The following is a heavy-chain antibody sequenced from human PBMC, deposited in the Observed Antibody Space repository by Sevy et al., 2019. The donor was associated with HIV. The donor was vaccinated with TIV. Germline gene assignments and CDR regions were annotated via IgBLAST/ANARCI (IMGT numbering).Heavy chain of an antibody. CDR2: ISYEGSNE. Sequence: GESLKISCAASTFTFGHYAMHWVRQAPGKGLQWVAGISYEGSNEYYTEYVKGRFTISRDNSKNTLNLEMNNLRVEDTALYYCARDWGTPPTAILYYFDFWGQGIPVTVSS. CDR1: TFTFGHYA. V-gene: IGHV3-30*04. CDR3: ARDWGTPPTAILYYFDF. J-gene: IGHJ4*02. D-gene: IGHD3-16*01.